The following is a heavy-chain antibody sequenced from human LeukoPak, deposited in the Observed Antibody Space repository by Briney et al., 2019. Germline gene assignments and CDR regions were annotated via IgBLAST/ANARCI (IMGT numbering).Heavy chain of an antibody. CDR2: ISSTSRTI. V-gene: IGHV3-48*02. CDR1: GFTFSSYS. D-gene: IGHD3-16*02. Sequence: GGSLRLSCAASGFTFSSYSMNWVRQAPGKRLEWVSYISSTSRTIYYADSVKGRFTISRDNAKNSLYLQMNSLRDEDTAVYYCARDHPSLRLGELSLSPYYFDYWGQGTLVTVSS. CDR3: ARDHPSLRLGELSLSPYYFDY. J-gene: IGHJ4*02.